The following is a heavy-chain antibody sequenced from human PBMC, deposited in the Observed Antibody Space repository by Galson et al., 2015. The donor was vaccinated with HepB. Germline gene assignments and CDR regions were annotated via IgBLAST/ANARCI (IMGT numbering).Heavy chain of an antibody. V-gene: IGHV3-23*01. Sequence: SLRLSCAASGFTFSSYAMSWVRQAPGKGLQWLSTINISGGTTYYADSVKGRFTVSRDNARKTLYLQMSSLRVEDTAIYYCSRLYYGSGTSNWFDPWGQGTLVTVSS. CDR2: INISGGTT. J-gene: IGHJ5*02. D-gene: IGHD3-10*01. CDR1: GFTFSSYA. CDR3: SRLYYGSGTSNWFDP.